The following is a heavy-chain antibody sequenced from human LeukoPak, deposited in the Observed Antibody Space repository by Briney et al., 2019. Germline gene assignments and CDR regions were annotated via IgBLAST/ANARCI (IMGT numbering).Heavy chain of an antibody. J-gene: IGHJ4*02. D-gene: IGHD2-15*01. CDR2: ISSSSSYI. CDR3: ARGKYSPTKTKRGPTNIVVVVAATPDY. Sequence: GGSLRLSCAASGFTFSSYSMNWVRQAPGKGLEWVSSISSSSSYIYYADSVKGRFTISRDNAKNSLYLQMNSLRAEDTAVYYCARGKYSPTKTKRGPTNIVVVVAATPDYWGQGTLVTVSS. CDR1: GFTFSSYS. V-gene: IGHV3-21*01.